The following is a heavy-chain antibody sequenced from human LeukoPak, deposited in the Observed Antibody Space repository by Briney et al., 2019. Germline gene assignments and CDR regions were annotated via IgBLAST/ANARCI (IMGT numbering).Heavy chain of an antibody. CDR3: ERDFGMVGSTNAFDI. D-gene: IGHD1-26*01. CDR1: GFAFSGFW. CDR2: INSDGRST. J-gene: IGHJ3*02. Sequence: PAGSLTVSCAASGFAFSGFWMHWVRLPPGKGLVWVSRINSDGRSTSNADSVKGRFTISRDNAKNTLYLHMNSLRDEDTAVYYCERDFGMVGSTNAFDIWGQGTMVTVSS. V-gene: IGHV3-74*01.